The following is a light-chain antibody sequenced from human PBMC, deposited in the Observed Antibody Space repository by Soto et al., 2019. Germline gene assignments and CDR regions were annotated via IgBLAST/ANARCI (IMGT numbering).Light chain of an antibody. CDR3: QQYNNWPLQT. Sequence: EIVLTQSPGTLSLSPGERATLSCRASQSVSSYLAWYQQKPGQAPRLLIYDASNRATGIPARFSGSGSGTDFTLTISRLEPEDFAVYYCQQYNNWPLQTFGQGTKVDI. CDR1: QSVSSY. CDR2: DAS. V-gene: IGKV3-11*01. J-gene: IGKJ1*01.